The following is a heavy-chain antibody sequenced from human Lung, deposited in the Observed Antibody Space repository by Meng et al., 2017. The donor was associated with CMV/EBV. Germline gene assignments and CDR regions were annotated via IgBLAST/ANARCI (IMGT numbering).Heavy chain of an antibody. CDR3: ARVATVTTPGYFDY. Sequence: SVXVSXKASGDTFDSYAINWVRQAPGQGLEWMGGIIPSLGITNSAQKFRGRVTVTADKSTSTAYMELSSLRSDDTAVYYCARVATVTTPGYFDYWGQGTLVTVSS. D-gene: IGHD4-17*01. CDR1: GDTFDSYA. CDR2: IIPSLGIT. V-gene: IGHV1-69*10. J-gene: IGHJ4*02.